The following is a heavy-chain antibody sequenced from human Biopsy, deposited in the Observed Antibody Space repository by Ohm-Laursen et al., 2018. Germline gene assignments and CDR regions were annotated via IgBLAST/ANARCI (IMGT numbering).Heavy chain of an antibody. V-gene: IGHV1-69*04. CDR3: ARDKTVLNYYFASDV. Sequence: SSVKVSCNASGGTFTNYGITWVRQAPGQGLEWVGRIISMVGTPKYAQKFQGRATKTVDKSTSTAYLDLSSLKSEDTAVYYCARDKTVLNYYFASDVWGQGTTVTVSS. J-gene: IGHJ6*01. CDR1: GGTFTNYG. D-gene: IGHD2/OR15-2a*01. CDR2: IISMVGTP.